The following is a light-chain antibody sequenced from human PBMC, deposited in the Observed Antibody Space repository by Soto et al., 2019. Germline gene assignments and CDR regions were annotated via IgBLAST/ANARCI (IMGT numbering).Light chain of an antibody. CDR3: CSFADSSTLI. CDR1: RDDVGSYNS. Sequence: QSVLTQPRSVSGSPGQSVTISCTGPRDDVGSYNSVSWYQQYPGKAPKLMIYDVSKRPSGVPDRFSGSKSGKTASLTISGLQAEDEAEYYCCSFADSSTLIFGGGTKVTVL. J-gene: IGLJ2*01. V-gene: IGLV2-11*01. CDR2: DVS.